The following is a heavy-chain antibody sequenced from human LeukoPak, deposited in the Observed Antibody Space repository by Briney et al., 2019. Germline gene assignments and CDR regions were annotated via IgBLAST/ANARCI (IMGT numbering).Heavy chain of an antibody. CDR3: AKSGWLRRAFFQD. CDR2: ISHSGST. J-gene: IGHJ1*01. CDR1: GDSINTYF. Sequence: SETLSLTCNVSGDSINTYFWNWIRQPPGKGLEWLGYISHSGSTNYNPSLKSRLTMSVDMSKNQFSLRLTSATVADTAVYFCAKSGWLRRAFFQDWGQGILVTVSS. V-gene: IGHV4-59*01. D-gene: IGHD6-19*01.